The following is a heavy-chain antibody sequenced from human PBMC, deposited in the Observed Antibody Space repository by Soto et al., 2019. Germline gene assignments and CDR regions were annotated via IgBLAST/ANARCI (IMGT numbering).Heavy chain of an antibody. CDR3: TKDRQPLAFGYGLDV. CDR2: TSYDGTYT. D-gene: IGHD2-21*01. Sequence: QVHLVESGGGVVQPGRSLRLSCAASGFTFNIFAMHWVRQAPGKGLEWVATTSYDGTYTFYAGSVEGRFTISRDDSIDTLFLLLSGLRPEDTAVYYCTKDRQPLAFGYGLDVWGQGTTVTVSS. CDR1: GFTFNIFA. V-gene: IGHV3-30*18. J-gene: IGHJ6*02.